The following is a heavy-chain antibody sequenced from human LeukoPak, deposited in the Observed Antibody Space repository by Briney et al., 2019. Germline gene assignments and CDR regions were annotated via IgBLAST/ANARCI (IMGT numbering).Heavy chain of an antibody. CDR3: AKDTSGYSDY. CDR2: ISYDGTYK. CDR1: GFTFSTYD. V-gene: IGHV3-30*18. J-gene: IGHJ4*02. D-gene: IGHD2-15*01. Sequence: GGSLRLSCAASGFTFSTYDMHWVRQAPGKGLEWVAVISYDGTYKYHTDSVKGRFTISRDNSKNTLYLQMNSLRAEDTAVYFCAKDTSGYSDYWGQGTLVTVSS.